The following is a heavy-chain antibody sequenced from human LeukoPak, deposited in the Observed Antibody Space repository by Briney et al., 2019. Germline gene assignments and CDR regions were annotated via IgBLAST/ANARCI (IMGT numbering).Heavy chain of an antibody. Sequence: SETLSLTCTVSGGSISSSSYYWGWIRQPPGKGLEWIGSIYYSGSTYYNPSLKSRVTISVDTSKNQFYLKLSSVTAADTAVYYCARAPRVGTYYYDSSGYSPGAFDIWGQGTMVTVSS. V-gene: IGHV4-39*07. J-gene: IGHJ3*02. D-gene: IGHD3-22*01. CDR1: GGSISSSSYY. CDR2: IYYSGST. CDR3: ARAPRVGTYYYDSSGYSPGAFDI.